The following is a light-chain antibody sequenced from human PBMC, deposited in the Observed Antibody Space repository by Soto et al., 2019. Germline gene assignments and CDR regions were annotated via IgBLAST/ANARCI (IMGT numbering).Light chain of an antibody. V-gene: IGLV2-14*01. J-gene: IGLJ2*01. CDR3: SSYTSSSTSYVV. CDR1: SSDVGGYNY. Sequence: QSALTQPASVSGSPGQSITISCTGTSSDVGGYNYVSWYQQHPGKAPKLLIYDVGNRPSGVSKRFSGSKSGNTASLTISGLQAEDESDYYCSSYTSSSTSYVVFGGGTQLTVL. CDR2: DVG.